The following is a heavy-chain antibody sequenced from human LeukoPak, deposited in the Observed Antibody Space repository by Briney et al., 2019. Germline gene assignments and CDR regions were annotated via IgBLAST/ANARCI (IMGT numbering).Heavy chain of an antibody. Sequence: QPGGSLRLSCAASGFTFSSYAMSWVRQPPGKGLEWVSAISAGGGSTYYADSVKGRFTISRDNSKNTLYLQMNSLRAEDTAVYYCARRRYSVYDFDYWGQGTLVTVSS. D-gene: IGHD5/OR15-5a*01. V-gene: IGHV3-23*01. CDR1: GFTFSSYA. CDR2: ISAGGGST. CDR3: ARRRYSVYDFDY. J-gene: IGHJ4*02.